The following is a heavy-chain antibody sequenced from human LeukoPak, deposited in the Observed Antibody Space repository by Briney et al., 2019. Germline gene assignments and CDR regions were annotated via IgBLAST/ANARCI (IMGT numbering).Heavy chain of an antibody. Sequence: PRGSPCLSCAASGFTLSGFAMNGVRQTPEKGLEWVSYISASGDTKYYADSVKGGFTISRDNAKNSLFLQMNRLRVDDTAVYYCARKVLAGTNSGSFDAWGQGTLVTVSS. J-gene: IGHJ4*02. CDR3: ARKVLAGTNSGSFDA. V-gene: IGHV3-48*04. CDR1: GFTLSGFA. CDR2: ISASGDTK. D-gene: IGHD1-1*01.